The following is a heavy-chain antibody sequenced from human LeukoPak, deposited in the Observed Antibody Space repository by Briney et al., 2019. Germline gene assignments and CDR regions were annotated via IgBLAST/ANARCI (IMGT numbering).Heavy chain of an antibody. D-gene: IGHD6-19*01. CDR3: ARKGSSGWYYFDY. CDR2: IYYSGST. CDR1: GGSISSSSYY. V-gene: IGHV4-39*07. J-gene: IGHJ4*02. Sequence: SETLSLTCTVSGGSISSSSYYWGWIRQPPGKGLEWIGYIYYSGSTYYNPSLKSRVTMSVDTSKNQFSLKLSSVTAVDTAVYYCARKGSSGWYYFDYWGQGTLVTVSS.